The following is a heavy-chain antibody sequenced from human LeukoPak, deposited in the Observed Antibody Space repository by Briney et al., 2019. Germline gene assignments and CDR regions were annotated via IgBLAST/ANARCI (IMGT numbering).Heavy chain of an antibody. CDR2: FSYSGTT. D-gene: IGHD3-16*01. Sequence: SETLSLTCTVSGDSVRSHSHYWAWIRQPPGKGLEWIGSFSYSGTTYLNPSLKSRITVSVDTFTDRFSLKLSSMTAADTAVYFWGRGPLDKGGFDFLGPGTL. V-gene: IGHV4-39*07. J-gene: IGHJ4*02. CDR3: GRGPLDKGGFDF. CDR1: GDSVRSHSHY.